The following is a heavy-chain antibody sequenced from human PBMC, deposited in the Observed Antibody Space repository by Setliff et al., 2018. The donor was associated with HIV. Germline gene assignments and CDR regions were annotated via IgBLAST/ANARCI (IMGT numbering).Heavy chain of an antibody. CDR3: ARDFKWLNWFFDL. J-gene: IGHJ2*01. Sequence: LRLSCAAAGFTFRNYWMSWVRQAPGKGLEWVANIKQDGSEKYYVDSVKGRFTVSRDNAKNSLYLQMHSLRAEDTAVYYCARDFKWLNWFFDLWGRGTLVTVSS. CDR1: GFTFRNYW. D-gene: IGHD5-12*01. CDR2: IKQDGSEK. V-gene: IGHV3-7*01.